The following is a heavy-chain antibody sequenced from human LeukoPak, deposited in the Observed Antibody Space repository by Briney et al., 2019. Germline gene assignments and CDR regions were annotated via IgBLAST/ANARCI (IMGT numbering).Heavy chain of an antibody. CDR2: IFYSGTT. Sequence: SETLSLTCAVYGGSFSTTSYHWGWIRQPPGKGPEWIGSIFYSGTTYYNPSLKSRVSISVDTSRNQFSLKLRSVTAADTAVYYCASHVHGNYYDDSGYSAYFEDWGQGTPVTVSS. J-gene: IGHJ4*02. CDR3: ASHVHGNYYDDSGYSAYFED. D-gene: IGHD3-22*01. CDR1: GGSFSTTSYH. V-gene: IGHV4-39*01.